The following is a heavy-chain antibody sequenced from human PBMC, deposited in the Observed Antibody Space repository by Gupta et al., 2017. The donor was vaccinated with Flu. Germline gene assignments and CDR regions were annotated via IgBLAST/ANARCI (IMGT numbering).Heavy chain of an antibody. Sequence: EVRLVESGGGLVKPGGSLRLSCAASGFTFNSYTMHWVRQAPGKGLEWVSSITSGSSYINYADSVKGRFTISRDNAENSVYLHMNRLRGEDTAVYYCSRCYPGSGWCAFDSWGQGSLVTV. V-gene: IGHV3-21*02. CDR1: GFTFNSYT. CDR2: ITSGSSYI. J-gene: IGHJ4*02. CDR3: SRCYPGSGWCAFDS. D-gene: IGHD6-19*01.